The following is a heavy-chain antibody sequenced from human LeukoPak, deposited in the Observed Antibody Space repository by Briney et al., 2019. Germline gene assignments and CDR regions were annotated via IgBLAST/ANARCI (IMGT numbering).Heavy chain of an antibody. CDR3: ARSVAAAGTLYYFDS. CDR1: GFTFSSYW. D-gene: IGHD6-13*01. Sequence: GGSLRLSCAASGFTFSSYWMSWVRQAPGKGLEWVANIKQDGSEKYYVDSVKGRFTISRDNAKNSLYLQMNSLRAEDTAVYYCARSVAAAGTLYYFDSWGQGTLVTVSS. V-gene: IGHV3-7*01. CDR2: IKQDGSEK. J-gene: IGHJ4*02.